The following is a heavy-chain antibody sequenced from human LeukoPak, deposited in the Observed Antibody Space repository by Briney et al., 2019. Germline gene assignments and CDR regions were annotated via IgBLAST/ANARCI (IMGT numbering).Heavy chain of an antibody. Sequence: VASVKVSCKASGYTFTSYGISWVRQAPGQGLEWMGWISAYTGNTNYAQKLQGRVTMTTDTSTSTAYMELRSLRSDDTAVYYCAREYCSGGSCYNWDAFDIWGQGTMVTVSS. CDR3: AREYCSGGSCYNWDAFDI. D-gene: IGHD2-15*01. J-gene: IGHJ3*02. CDR2: ISAYTGNT. V-gene: IGHV1-18*01. CDR1: GYTFTSYG.